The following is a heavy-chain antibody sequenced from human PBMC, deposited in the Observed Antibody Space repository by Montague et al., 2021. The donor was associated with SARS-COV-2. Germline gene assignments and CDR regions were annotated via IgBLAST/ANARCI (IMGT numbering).Heavy chain of an antibody. Sequence: SETLSLTCAVSGASVTSINWWSWVRQPPWRGLAWIAELHHTGITNFNPSLRSRVSISLDTSRNQFSLTLNSVTAADTATYFCASHPVFQQLYSWGQGTLVSVSS. D-gene: IGHD6-13*01. CDR1: GASVTSINW. CDR2: LHHTGIT. CDR3: ASHPVFQQLYS. J-gene: IGHJ4*02. V-gene: IGHV4-4*02.